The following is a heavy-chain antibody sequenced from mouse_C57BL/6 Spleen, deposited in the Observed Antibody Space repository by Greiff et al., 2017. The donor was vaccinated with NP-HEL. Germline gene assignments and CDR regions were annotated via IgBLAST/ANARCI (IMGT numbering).Heavy chain of an antibody. Sequence: VQLQQSGPELVKPGASVKISCKASGYSFTSYYMNWVKQSPEKSLEWIGEINPSTGGTTYNQKFKAKATLTVDKSSSTAYMQLKSLTSEDSAVYYCARAPPDYYGSIHFDYWGQGTTLTVSS. CDR3: ARAPPDYYGSIHFDY. CDR2: INPSTGGT. D-gene: IGHD1-1*01. CDR1: GYSFTSYY. J-gene: IGHJ2*01. V-gene: IGHV1-42*01.